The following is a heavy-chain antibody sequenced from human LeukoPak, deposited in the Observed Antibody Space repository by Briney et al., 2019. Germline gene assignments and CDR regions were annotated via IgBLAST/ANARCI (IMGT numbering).Heavy chain of an antibody. CDR2: IVVGSGNT. CDR3: AADIGIDPDGAPCWFDP. V-gene: IGHV1-58*01. D-gene: IGHD1-14*01. Sequence: SVKVSCKASGFTFTSPAVQWVRQARGQRLEWIGWIVVGSGNTNYAQKFQERVTITRDMSTSTAYMELSSLRSEDTAVYYCAADIGIDPDGAPCWFDPWGQGTLVTVSS. CDR1: GFTFTSPA. J-gene: IGHJ5*02.